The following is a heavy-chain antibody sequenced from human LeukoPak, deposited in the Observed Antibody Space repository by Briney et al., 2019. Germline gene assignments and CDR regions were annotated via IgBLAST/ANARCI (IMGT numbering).Heavy chain of an antibody. D-gene: IGHD3-10*01. CDR2: MNPTTDKA. V-gene: IGHV1-8*03. CDR1: GYTFTTYN. Sequence: ASVKVSCKASGYTFTTYNINWVRQAPGQGLEWLAWMNPTTDKAGYAQKYQDRVTQKLQGRITITWDTSISTAYMELSSLRSEDTAVYYCARGYPIYGSGSYYGHYYYYYMDVWGKGTTVTVSS. CDR3: ARGYPIYGSGSYYGHYYYYYMDV. J-gene: IGHJ6*03.